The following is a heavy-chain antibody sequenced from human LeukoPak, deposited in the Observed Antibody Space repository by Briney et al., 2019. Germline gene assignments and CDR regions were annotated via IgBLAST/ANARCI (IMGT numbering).Heavy chain of an antibody. V-gene: IGHV3-48*03. CDR2: ISSSGSTI. CDR3: AELGITMIGGV. Sequence: GGSLRLSCAAAGFTFSSYEMNWVRQAPGKGLEWVSYISSSGSTIYYADSVKGRFTISRDNAKNSLYLQMNSLRAEDTAVYYCAELGITMIGGVWGKGTPVTISS. J-gene: IGHJ6*04. D-gene: IGHD3-10*02. CDR1: GFTFSSYE.